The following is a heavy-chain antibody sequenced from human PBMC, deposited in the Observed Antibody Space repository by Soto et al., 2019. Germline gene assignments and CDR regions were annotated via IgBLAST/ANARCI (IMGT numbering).Heavy chain of an antibody. Sequence: SVKVSCKASGGTFSSYAISWVRQAPGQGLEWMGGIIPIFGTANYAQKFQGRVTITADESTSTAYMELSSLRSEDTAVYYCARDLRFLEWLFREERSNYSYGMDVWGQGTTVTVSS. CDR2: IIPIFGTA. D-gene: IGHD3-3*01. CDR3: ARDLRFLEWLFREERSNYSYGMDV. V-gene: IGHV1-69*13. J-gene: IGHJ6*02. CDR1: GGTFSSYA.